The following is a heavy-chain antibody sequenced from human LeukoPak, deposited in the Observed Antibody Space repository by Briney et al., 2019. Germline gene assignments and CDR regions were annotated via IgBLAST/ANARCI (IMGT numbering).Heavy chain of an antibody. CDR1: GFSFSSYW. V-gene: IGHV3-7*04. J-gene: IGHJ4*02. CDR3: ARATQGYFDY. CDR2: IKQDGREK. Sequence: GGSLRLSCAASGFSFSSYWMSWVRQAPGKGLEWVAHIKQDGREKHYVDSVKGRFTISRDNAKNSLYLEMNSLRVEDTAVYYCARATQGYFDYWGQGAPVTVSS.